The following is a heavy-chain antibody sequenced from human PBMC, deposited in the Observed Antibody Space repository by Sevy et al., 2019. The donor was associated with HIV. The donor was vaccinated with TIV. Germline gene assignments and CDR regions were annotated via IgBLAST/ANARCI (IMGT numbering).Heavy chain of an antibody. V-gene: IGHV3-23*01. D-gene: IGHD6-13*01. Sequence: GGSLRLSCAASGFTFSSYAMSWVRQAPGKGLEWVSAIRGSGGSTYYADSVKGRFTISRDNSKNTLYLQMNSLRAEDTAVHYCAQDSHKPGIAAAGYYFDYWGPGTLVTVSS. CDR2: IRGSGGST. CDR3: AQDSHKPGIAAAGYYFDY. J-gene: IGHJ4*02. CDR1: GFTFSSYA.